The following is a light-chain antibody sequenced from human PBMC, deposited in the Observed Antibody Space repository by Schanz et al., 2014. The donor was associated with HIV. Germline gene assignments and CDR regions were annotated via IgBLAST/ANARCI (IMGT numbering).Light chain of an antibody. Sequence: QSVLTQPPSLSGAPGQRVSLSCNGSSSNIGAGYDVHWYQQFPGTAPKLLIYGNSNRPSGVPDRFSGSKSGNTASLTVSGLQAEDEADYFCQSFDSSLGRVVFGGGTQLTVL. CDR3: QSFDSSLGRVV. CDR1: SSNIGAGYD. CDR2: GNS. V-gene: IGLV1-40*01. J-gene: IGLJ2*01.